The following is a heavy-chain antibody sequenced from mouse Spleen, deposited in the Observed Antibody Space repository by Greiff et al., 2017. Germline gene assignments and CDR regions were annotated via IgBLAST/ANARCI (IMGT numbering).Heavy chain of an antibody. Sequence: QVQLKQSGPELVKPGASVKLSCKASGYTFTSYDINWVKQRPGQGLEWIGCIYPRYGGTRYNEKFKGKATLTVDTSSSTAYMELHSLTSEDSAVYFCARHYGYDGRRDPWYFDVWGAGTTVTGSS. D-gene: IGHD2-2*01. J-gene: IGHJ1*01. CDR2: IYPRYGGT. CDR1: GYTFTSYD. CDR3: ARHYGYDGRRDPWYFDV. V-gene: IGHV1-85*01.